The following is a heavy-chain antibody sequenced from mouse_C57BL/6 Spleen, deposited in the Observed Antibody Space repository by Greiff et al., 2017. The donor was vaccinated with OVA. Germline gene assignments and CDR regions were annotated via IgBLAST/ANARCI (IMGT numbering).Heavy chain of an antibody. Sequence: VKLVESGAELVKPGASVKISCKASGYAFSSYWMNWVKQRPGKGLEWIGQIYPGDGDTNYNGKFKGKATLTADKSSSTAYMQLSSLTSEDSAVYFCARDDTTVVANYYAMDYWGQGTSVTVSS. CDR1: GYAFSSYW. V-gene: IGHV1-80*01. CDR2: IYPGDGDT. CDR3: ARDDTTVVANYYAMDY. J-gene: IGHJ4*01. D-gene: IGHD1-1*01.